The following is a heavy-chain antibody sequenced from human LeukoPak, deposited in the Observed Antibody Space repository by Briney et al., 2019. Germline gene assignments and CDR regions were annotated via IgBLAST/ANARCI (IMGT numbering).Heavy chain of an antibody. Sequence: PSETLSLTCTVSGGSIGSYYWSWIRQPPGKGLEWIGYIYYSGSTHYNPSLKSRVTISVDTSKNQFSLKLSSVTAADTAVYYCARDRRYCSSTSCSYEYYYYGMDVWGQGTTVTVSS. V-gene: IGHV4-59*01. CDR3: ARDRRYCSSTSCSYEYYYYGMDV. J-gene: IGHJ6*02. D-gene: IGHD2-2*01. CDR1: GGSIGSYY. CDR2: IYYSGST.